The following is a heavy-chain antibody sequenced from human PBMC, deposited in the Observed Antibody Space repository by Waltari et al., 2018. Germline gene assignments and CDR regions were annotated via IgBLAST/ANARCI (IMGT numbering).Heavy chain of an antibody. CDR1: GGSISSGSYY. J-gene: IGHJ6*02. Sequence: QVQLQESGPGLVKPSQTLSLTCTVSGGSISSGSYYWSWIRQPAGKGLEWIGRIYTSGSTNYNPSLKSRVTISVDTSKNQFSLKLSSVTAADTAVYYCAKEITIFGVVIMNGMDVWGQGTTVTVSS. D-gene: IGHD3-3*01. CDR3: AKEITIFGVVIMNGMDV. V-gene: IGHV4-61*02. CDR2: IYTSGST.